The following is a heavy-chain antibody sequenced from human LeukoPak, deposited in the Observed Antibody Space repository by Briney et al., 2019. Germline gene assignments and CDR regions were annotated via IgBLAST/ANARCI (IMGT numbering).Heavy chain of an antibody. J-gene: IGHJ5*02. V-gene: IGHV3-11*01. D-gene: IGHD1-26*01. CDR2: ISNSGSTI. Sequence: GGSLRLSWAASGFTFSDYYMSWIRQAPGKGLEWVSYISNSGSTIYYADSVKGRFFISRDNAKNSLYLQMNSLRAEDTAVYYCARAPKFRLVGVPKGPFDPWGQGTLVTVSS. CDR3: ARAPKFRLVGVPKGPFDP. CDR1: GFTFSDYY.